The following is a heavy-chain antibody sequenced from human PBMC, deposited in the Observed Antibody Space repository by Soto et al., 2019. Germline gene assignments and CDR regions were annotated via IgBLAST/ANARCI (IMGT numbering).Heavy chain of an antibody. CDR3: ARGRYCSSTSCRGPFDY. D-gene: IGHD2-2*01. CDR2: ISSSSSYT. J-gene: IGHJ4*02. V-gene: IGHV3-11*06. Sequence: PGGSLRLSCAASGFTFSDYYMSWIRQAPGKGLEWVSYISSSSSYTNYADSVKGRFTISRDNAKNSLYLQMDSLRAEDTAVYYCARGRYCSSTSCRGPFDYWGQGTLVTVSS. CDR1: GFTFSDYY.